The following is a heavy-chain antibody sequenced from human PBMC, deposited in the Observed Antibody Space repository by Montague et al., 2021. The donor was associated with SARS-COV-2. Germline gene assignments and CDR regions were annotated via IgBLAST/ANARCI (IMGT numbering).Heavy chain of an antibody. CDR3: ASTYGGNLGYYYYYMDV. D-gene: IGHD4-23*01. J-gene: IGHJ6*03. CDR2: IYYSGST. Sequence: TRSLTCTVSGGSISSGGYYWSWIRQPPGKGLEWIWYIYYSGSTYYNPSLKSRVTISVDTSKNQFSLKLSSVTAADTAVYYCASTYGGNLGYYYYYMDVWGKGTTVTVSS. CDR1: GGSISSGGYY. V-gene: IGHV4-31*03.